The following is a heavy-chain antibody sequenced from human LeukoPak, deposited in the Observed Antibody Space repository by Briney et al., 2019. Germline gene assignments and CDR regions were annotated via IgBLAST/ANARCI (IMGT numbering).Heavy chain of an antibody. V-gene: IGHV4-59*08. J-gene: IGHJ5*01. CDR1: GGSISSYY. Sequence: PSETLSLTCTVSGGSISSYYWSWIRQPPGKGLERIGYIYYSGSTNYNPSLKSRVTISVDTSKNQFSLKLSSVTAADTAVYYCARPYYDILTGSNWFDPWGQGTLVTVSS. CDR3: ARPYYDILTGSNWFDP. D-gene: IGHD3-9*01. CDR2: IYYSGST.